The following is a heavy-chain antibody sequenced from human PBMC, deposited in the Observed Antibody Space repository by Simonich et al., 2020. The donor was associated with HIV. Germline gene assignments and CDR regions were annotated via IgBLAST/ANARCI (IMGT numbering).Heavy chain of an antibody. J-gene: IGHJ4*02. Sequence: QVQLQQWGAGLLKPSETLSLPCVFFGGSFSGYYWSWIRQPPGKGREWMGKINHSGITNYNPSLNSRVTISVDTSKNQFSLKLSSVTAADTAVYYCARGFYQRLYYFDYWGQGTLVTVSS. D-gene: IGHD2-2*01. CDR3: ARGFYQRLYYFDY. CDR1: GGSFSGYY. CDR2: INHSGIT. V-gene: IGHV4-34*01.